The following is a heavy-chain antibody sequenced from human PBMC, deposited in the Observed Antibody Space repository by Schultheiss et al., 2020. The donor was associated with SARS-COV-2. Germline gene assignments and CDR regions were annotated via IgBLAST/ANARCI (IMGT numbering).Heavy chain of an antibody. D-gene: IGHD3-3*01. V-gene: IGHV4-34*01. CDR3: ARRHTIFGVVRLGYGMDV. Sequence: SQTLSLTCAVYGGSFSGYYWSWIRQPPGKGLEWIGEINHSGSTNYNPSLKSRVTISVDTSKNQFSLKLSSVTAADTAVYYCARRHTIFGVVRLGYGMDVWGQGTTVTVSS. J-gene: IGHJ6*02. CDR2: INHSGST. CDR1: GGSFSGYY.